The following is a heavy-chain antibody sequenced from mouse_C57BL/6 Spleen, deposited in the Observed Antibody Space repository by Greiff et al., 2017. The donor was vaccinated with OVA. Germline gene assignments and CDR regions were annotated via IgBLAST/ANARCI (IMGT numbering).Heavy chain of an antibody. V-gene: IGHV5-9-1*02. Sequence: EVMLVESGAGLVKPGGSLKLSCAASGFTFSSYAMSWVRQTPEKRLEWVAYISSGGDYIYYADTVKGRFTISRDNARNTLYLQMSSLKSEDTAMYYCTREGGIYAMDYWGQGTTVTVSS. CDR1: GFTFSSYA. D-gene: IGHD1-1*02. CDR3: TREGGIYAMDY. J-gene: IGHJ4*01. CDR2: ISSGGDYI.